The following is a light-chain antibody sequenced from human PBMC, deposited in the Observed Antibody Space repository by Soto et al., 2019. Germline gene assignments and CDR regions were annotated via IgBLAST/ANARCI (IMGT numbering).Light chain of an antibody. Sequence: EIVLTQSPGSLSLSPRERATLSCRASQSVSSNHLAWYQQKPGQAPRLLIYGASRMATGIPDRFSGSGSGTEFTLTISRLEPEDFAVYYCQQYGSSTYTFGQGTKVEIK. CDR1: QSVSSNH. V-gene: IGKV3-20*01. CDR2: GAS. J-gene: IGKJ2*01. CDR3: QQYGSSTYT.